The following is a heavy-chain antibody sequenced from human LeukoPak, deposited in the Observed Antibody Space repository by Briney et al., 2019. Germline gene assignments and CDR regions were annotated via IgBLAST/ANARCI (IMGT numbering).Heavy chain of an antibody. CDR3: ASGPSSSGWYGSLDY. J-gene: IGHJ4*02. V-gene: IGHV4-34*01. Sequence: SETLSLTCAVYGGSFSGYCWSWIRQPPGKGLEWIGEINHSGSTNYNPSLKSRVTISVDTSKNQFSLKLSSVTAADTAVYYCASGPSSSGWYGSLDYWGQGTLVTVSS. CDR1: GGSFSGYC. CDR2: INHSGST. D-gene: IGHD6-19*01.